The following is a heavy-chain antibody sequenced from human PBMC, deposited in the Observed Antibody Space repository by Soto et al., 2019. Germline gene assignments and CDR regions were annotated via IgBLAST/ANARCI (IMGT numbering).Heavy chain of an antibody. Sequence: GGSLRLSCVASGFTFNSYWMSWVRQAPGKGLERVANIKEDGSDKYYVDSVKGRFTISRDNAKNLLYLQMNSLGAGDTAIYYCARFTRGSSGDYWGQGTLVTVSS. CDR3: ARFTRGSSGDY. CDR1: GFTFNSYW. D-gene: IGHD6-25*01. V-gene: IGHV3-7*01. J-gene: IGHJ4*02. CDR2: IKEDGSDK.